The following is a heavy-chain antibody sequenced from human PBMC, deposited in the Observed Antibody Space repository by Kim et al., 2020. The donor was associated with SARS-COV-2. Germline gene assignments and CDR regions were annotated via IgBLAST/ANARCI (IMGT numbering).Heavy chain of an antibody. J-gene: IGHJ6*02. CDR1: GYTFTSYY. Sequence: ASVKVSCKASGYTFTSYYMHWVRQAPGQGLEWMGIINPSGGSTSYAQKFQGRVTMTRDTSTSTVYMELSSLRSEDTAVYYCARTSTTTIFGVESRGGGYYYYGMDVWGQGTTVTVSS. D-gene: IGHD3-3*01. CDR2: INPSGGST. V-gene: IGHV1-46*01. CDR3: ARTSTTTIFGVESRGGGYYYYGMDV.